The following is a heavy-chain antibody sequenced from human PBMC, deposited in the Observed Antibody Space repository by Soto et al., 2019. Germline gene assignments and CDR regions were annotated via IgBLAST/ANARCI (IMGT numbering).Heavy chain of an antibody. CDR1: GGSISSRGYY. Sequence: TRSLTCTVSGGSISSRGYYWSWIRQYRWKGLEWVGYMYSSGSTYYNPSLKSRITISVDTSKKKFSLKLSSVTAADTAVYYCARGVTMVRGVGLFYVEYWGQGTLVTVS. V-gene: IGHV4-31*03. CDR3: ARGVTMVRGVGLFYVEY. J-gene: IGHJ4*02. D-gene: IGHD3-10*01. CDR2: MYSSGST.